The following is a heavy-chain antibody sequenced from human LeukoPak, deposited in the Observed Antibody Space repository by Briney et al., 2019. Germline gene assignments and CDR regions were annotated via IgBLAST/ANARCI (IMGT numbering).Heavy chain of an antibody. J-gene: IGHJ6*02. D-gene: IGHD2-15*01. V-gene: IGHV3-30*09. CDR2: ISYDGSDK. Sequence: PGGSLTLSCAASGFTFSTYPMLWVRQAPGKGLEWVASISYDGSDKVFPDSVKGRFAISRDNSNNTLYLQMNSLRPEDTAVCFCARDRVAVYCSGGNCQSRYYYYDMDVWGQGTTVTVSS. CDR3: ARDRVAVYCSGGNCQSRYYYYDMDV. CDR1: GFTFSTYP.